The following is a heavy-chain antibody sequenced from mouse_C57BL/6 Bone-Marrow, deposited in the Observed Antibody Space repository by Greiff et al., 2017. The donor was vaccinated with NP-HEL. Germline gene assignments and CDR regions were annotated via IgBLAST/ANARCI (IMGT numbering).Heavy chain of an antibody. CDR1: GYTFTDYY. CDR3: AREVLSAWFAY. J-gene: IGHJ3*01. CDR2: INPNNGGT. V-gene: IGHV1-26*01. D-gene: IGHD1-1*01. Sequence: VQLQQSGPELVKPGASVKISCKASGYTFTDYYMNWVKQSHGKSLEWIGDINPNNGGTSYKQKFKGKATLTVDKSSSTAYMELRSLTSEDSAVYYCAREVLSAWFAYWGQGTLVTVSA.